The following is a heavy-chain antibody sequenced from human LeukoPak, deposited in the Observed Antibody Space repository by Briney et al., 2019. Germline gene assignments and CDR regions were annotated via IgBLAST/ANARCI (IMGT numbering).Heavy chain of an antibody. CDR1: GFTFSSYS. J-gene: IGHJ4*02. Sequence: GGSLRLSCAASGFTFSSYSMNWVRQAPGKGLEWVSSISSSSSYIYYADSVKGRFTISRDNAKNSLYLQMNSLRAEDTAVYYCARGVSSDWYSDPPRYWGQGTLVTVSS. D-gene: IGHD6-19*01. CDR3: ARGVSSDWYSDPPRY. V-gene: IGHV3-21*01. CDR2: ISSSSSYI.